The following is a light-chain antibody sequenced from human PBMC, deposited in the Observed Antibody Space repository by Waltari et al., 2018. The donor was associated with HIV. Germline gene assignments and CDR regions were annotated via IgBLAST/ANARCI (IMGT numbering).Light chain of an antibody. J-gene: IGLJ2*01. CDR2: QDS. CDR1: KWGDKY. V-gene: IGLV3-1*01. CDR3: QAWDSSTVV. Sequence: SYDLTQPPSVSVSPGQTASITCPAHKWGDKYACWYQQKPGQSPVLVIYQDSKRPSGIPERFSGSNSGNTATLTISGTQAMDEADYYCQAWDSSTVVFGGGTKLTVL.